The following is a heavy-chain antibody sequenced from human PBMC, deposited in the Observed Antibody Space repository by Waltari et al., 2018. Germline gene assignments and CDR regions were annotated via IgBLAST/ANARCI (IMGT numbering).Heavy chain of an antibody. V-gene: IGHV1-8*03. Sequence: QVQLEQSGAEMVKPGASVRVPCKASGYSFRRSDISWVRQAPGQGLEWMGWMNTNSGNTGYAEKFQGRVTITRNTSINTAYMDLSGLRSEDTAVYYCARGSGDLDIWGQGTMVTVSS. CDR2: MNTNSGNT. D-gene: IGHD2-21*01. J-gene: IGHJ3*02. CDR1: GYSFRRSD. CDR3: ARGSGDLDI.